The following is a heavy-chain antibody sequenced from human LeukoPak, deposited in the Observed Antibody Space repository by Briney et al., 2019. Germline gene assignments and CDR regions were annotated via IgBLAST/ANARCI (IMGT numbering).Heavy chain of an antibody. CDR1: GYSISSGNY. Sequence: SETLSLTCAVSGYSISSGNYWGWMRQPPGKGLEWIGSIYQSGSTYYNPSLESRVTISVDASKNQFSLKLRSVTAADTAVYYCAPHLGDCTSTSCYRGGFDPWGQGTLVTVSS. D-gene: IGHD2-2*01. CDR2: IYQSGST. J-gene: IGHJ5*02. V-gene: IGHV4-38-2*01. CDR3: APHLGDCTSTSCYRGGFDP.